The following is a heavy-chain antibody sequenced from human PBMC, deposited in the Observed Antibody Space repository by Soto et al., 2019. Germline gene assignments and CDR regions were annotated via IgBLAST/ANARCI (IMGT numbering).Heavy chain of an antibody. CDR2: IYYSGST. CDR1: GGSISSYY. J-gene: IGHJ4*02. CDR3: AREYAFSSDY. V-gene: IGHV4-59*12. Sequence: SETLSLTCTVSGGSISSYYWSWIRQPPGKGLEWIGYIYYSGSTNYNPSLKSRVTISVDTSKNQFSLKLSSVTAADTAVYYCAREYAFSSDYWGQGTVVTVSS. D-gene: IGHD2-2*01.